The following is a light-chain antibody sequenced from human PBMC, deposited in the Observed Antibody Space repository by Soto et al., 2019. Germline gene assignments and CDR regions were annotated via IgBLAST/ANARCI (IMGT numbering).Light chain of an antibody. J-gene: IGKJ4*01. V-gene: IGKV3-15*01. CDR3: QQYNNWPLT. CDR2: GAF. CDR1: QSVSSD. Sequence: ERGMTQAPATLSVSPGERATLACMASQSVSSDLAWYQQKPGQGPRLLIYGAFNRATGVPARFSGSGSGTEFTLTISSLQSEDFAVYYCQQYNNWPLTFGGGTKVEIK.